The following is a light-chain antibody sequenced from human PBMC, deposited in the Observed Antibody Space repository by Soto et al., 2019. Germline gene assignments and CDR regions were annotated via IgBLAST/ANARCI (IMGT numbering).Light chain of an antibody. CDR3: ASLTTTNFV. J-gene: IGLJ1*01. V-gene: IGLV2-14*01. CDR1: SSDVGAYNL. Sequence: QPVLTQPASVYGSPGQSITISCTGTSSDVGAYNLVSWYQHLPDKAPKLIISEVTNRPSGVSDRFSGSKSGNTASLTISGLQAEDEADYYCASLTTTNFVFGSGTKLTVL. CDR2: EVT.